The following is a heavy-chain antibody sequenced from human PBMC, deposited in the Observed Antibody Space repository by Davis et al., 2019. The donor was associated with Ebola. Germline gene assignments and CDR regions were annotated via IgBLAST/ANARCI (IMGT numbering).Heavy chain of an antibody. V-gene: IGHV4-59*12. J-gene: IGHJ5*02. CDR2: IYYSGST. D-gene: IGHD4-17*01. CDR1: GGSISSYY. CDR3: AREQTTVTSNWFDP. Sequence: SETLSLTCTVSGGSISSYYWSWIRQPPGKGLEWIGYIYYSGSTNYNPSLKSRVTISVDTSKNQFSLNLSSVTAADTAVYYCAREQTTVTSNWFDPWGQGTLVTVSS.